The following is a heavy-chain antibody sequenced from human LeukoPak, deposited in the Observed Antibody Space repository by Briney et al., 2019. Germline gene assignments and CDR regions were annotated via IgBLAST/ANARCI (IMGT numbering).Heavy chain of an antibody. V-gene: IGHV4-39*01. Sequence: SETLSLTCTVSGGSISSSSAYWGWIRQPPGKGLEWIGSIYYSKNTYYNPSPKSRVTISADTSKNQFSLTLGSVSATDTAVYYCVSPRGFSYGYFDYWGQGTLVTVSS. CDR1: GGSISSSSAY. CDR3: VSPRGFSYGYFDY. D-gene: IGHD5-18*01. J-gene: IGHJ4*02. CDR2: IYYSKNT.